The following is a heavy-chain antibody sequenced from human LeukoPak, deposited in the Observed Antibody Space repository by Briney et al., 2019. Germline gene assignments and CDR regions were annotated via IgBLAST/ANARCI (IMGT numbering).Heavy chain of an antibody. Sequence: PSETLSLTCTVSGGSISSYYWSWIRQPPGKGLEWIGYIYYSGSTNYNPSLKSRVTISVDTSKNQFSLKLSSVTAADTAVYYCARGKGLLSPYYYGSGSYPHYYYGMDVWGQGTTVTVSS. J-gene: IGHJ6*02. CDR3: ARGKGLLSPYYYGSGSYPHYYYGMDV. D-gene: IGHD3-10*01. V-gene: IGHV4-59*01. CDR2: IYYSGST. CDR1: GGSISSYY.